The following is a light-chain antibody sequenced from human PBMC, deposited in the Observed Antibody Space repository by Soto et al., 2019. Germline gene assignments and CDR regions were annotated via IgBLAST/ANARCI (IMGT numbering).Light chain of an antibody. Sequence: DIQMTQSPSTLSVSVGDRVTITCRASQSISSWLAWYQQKPGKAPKLLIYDASSLESGVPSRFSGSGSGTEFTLTISNLQPDDLATYYCQQYNSYSPYAFAQGTKLEIK. CDR2: DAS. CDR1: QSISSW. V-gene: IGKV1-5*01. J-gene: IGKJ2*01. CDR3: QQYNSYSPYA.